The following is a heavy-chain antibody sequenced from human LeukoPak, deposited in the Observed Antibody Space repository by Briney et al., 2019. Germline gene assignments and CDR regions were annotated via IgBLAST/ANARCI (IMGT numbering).Heavy chain of an antibody. CDR2: IWNDGSNK. Sequence: TGGSLRLSCAASGFTFSNYGMHWVRQAPGKGLEWVAVIWNDGSNKDYADSVKGRFTISRDNSKNTLYLQMNSLRAEDTAVYYCARDGAVTSPLDYWGQGTLVTVSS. V-gene: IGHV3-33*01. CDR3: ARDGAVTSPLDY. D-gene: IGHD4-17*01. CDR1: GFTFSNYG. J-gene: IGHJ4*02.